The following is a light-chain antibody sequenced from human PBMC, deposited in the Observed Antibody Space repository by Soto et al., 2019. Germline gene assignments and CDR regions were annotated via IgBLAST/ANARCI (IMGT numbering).Light chain of an antibody. CDR3: QQYASSPLLT. CDR2: GTS. Sequence: EIVLTQSPGTLSLSPGETATLYCRASQTIVSTYLAWYQQKPGQAPRLLIFGTSRRATGIPDRFSGSGSGTDFTLSISRLEPEDFAVYYCQQYASSPLLTFGGGTKVDIK. J-gene: IGKJ4*01. V-gene: IGKV3-20*01. CDR1: QTIVSTY.